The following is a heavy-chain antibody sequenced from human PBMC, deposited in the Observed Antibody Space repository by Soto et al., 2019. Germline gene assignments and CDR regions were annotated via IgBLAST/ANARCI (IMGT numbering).Heavy chain of an antibody. Sequence: QVQLVQSGAEVKKPGASVKVSCKASGYTFTSYGISWVRQSPGQGLDGMGWISAYNGNTNYAQKLQGRVTVTTDTSTSTAYMELRSLRSDDTAVYYCARDLRVGATPPYYFDYWGQGTLVTVSS. CDR1: GYTFTSYG. V-gene: IGHV1-18*01. D-gene: IGHD1-26*01. CDR3: ARDLRVGATPPYYFDY. J-gene: IGHJ4*02. CDR2: ISAYNGNT.